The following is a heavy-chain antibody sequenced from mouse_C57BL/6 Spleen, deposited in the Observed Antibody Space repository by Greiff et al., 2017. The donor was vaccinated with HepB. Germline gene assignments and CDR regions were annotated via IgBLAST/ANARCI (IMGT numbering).Heavy chain of an antibody. V-gene: IGHV2-2*01. Sequence: VMLVESGPGLVQPSQSLSITCTVSGFSLTSYGVHWVRQSPGKGLEWLGVIWSGGSTDYNAAFISRLSISKDNSKCQVFFKMNSLQADDTAIYYCARTPSRDYAMDYWGQGTSVTVSS. J-gene: IGHJ4*01. CDR3: ARTPSRDYAMDY. CDR2: IWSGGST. CDR1: GFSLTSYG.